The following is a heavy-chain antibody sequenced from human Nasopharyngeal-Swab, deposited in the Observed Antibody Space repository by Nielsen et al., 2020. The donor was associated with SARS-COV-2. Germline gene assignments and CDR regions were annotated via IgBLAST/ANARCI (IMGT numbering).Heavy chain of an antibody. D-gene: IGHD6-13*01. J-gene: IGHJ6*03. Sequence: GGSLRLSCAASGFTFSSYAMSWVRQAPGKGLEWVSAISGSGGSTYYADSVKGRFTISRDNAKNSLYLQMNSLRAEDTAVYYCARAASGYSSSWYYYYYYMDVWGKGTTVTVSS. CDR2: ISGSGGST. CDR1: GFTFSSYA. V-gene: IGHV3-23*01. CDR3: ARAASGYSSSWYYYYYYMDV.